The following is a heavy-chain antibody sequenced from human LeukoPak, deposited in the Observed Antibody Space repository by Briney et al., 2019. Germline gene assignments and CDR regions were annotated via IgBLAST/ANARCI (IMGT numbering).Heavy chain of an antibody. D-gene: IGHD3-9*01. J-gene: IGHJ4*02. V-gene: IGHV3-23*01. CDR1: EFTFSSYA. CDR2: ISGSGGST. CDR3: AKDQQVLRYIVWSMGDYFDY. Sequence: PGASLRLSCAASEFTFSSYAMSGARQAPGKGLEGVSAISGSGGSTYYADSVKGRFTISSDNSKNTLYLQMTSLRAEDTAVYYCAKDQQVLRYIVWSMGDYFDYWGQGTLVTVSS.